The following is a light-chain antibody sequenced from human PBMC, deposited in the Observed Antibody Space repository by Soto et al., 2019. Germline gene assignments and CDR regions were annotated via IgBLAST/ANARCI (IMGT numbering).Light chain of an antibody. CDR3: CSYAGSSTFV. CDR2: EGN. J-gene: IGLJ1*01. Sequence: QSVLTQPASVSGSPGQSITISGTGTTSDVGSYNLASWYQQHPGKAPKLMIYEGNKRPSGVSNRFSGSKSGNTASLTISGLQAEDEADYYCCSYAGSSTFVFGTGTKVTVL. V-gene: IGLV2-23*01. CDR1: TSDVGSYNL.